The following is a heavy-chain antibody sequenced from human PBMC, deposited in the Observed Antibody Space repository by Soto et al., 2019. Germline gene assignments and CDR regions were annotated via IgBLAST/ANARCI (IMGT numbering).Heavy chain of an antibody. CDR3: ARDPDSSSRYYHGMDV. Sequence: ASVKVSCKASGYTFTSYGISWVRQAPGQGLEWMGWISAYNGNTNYAQKLQGRVTMTTDTSKSTAYMELRSLRSDDTAVYYCARDPDSSSRYYHGMDVWGQGTTVTVSS. V-gene: IGHV1-18*04. CDR1: GYTFTSYG. D-gene: IGHD6-13*01. J-gene: IGHJ6*02. CDR2: ISAYNGNT.